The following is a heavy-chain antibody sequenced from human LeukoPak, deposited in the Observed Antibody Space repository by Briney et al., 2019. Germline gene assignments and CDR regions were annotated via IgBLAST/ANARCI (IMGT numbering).Heavy chain of an antibody. CDR3: ARSHSYAWNPYFDY. D-gene: IGHD5-18*01. Sequence: KSGGSLRLSCAASGFTFSSYAMSWVRQPPGKGLEWIGEINHSGSTNYNPSLKSRVTISVDTSKNQFSLKLSSVTAADTAVYYCARSHSYAWNPYFDYWGQGTLVTVSS. CDR1: GFTFSSYA. V-gene: IGHV4-34*01. J-gene: IGHJ4*02. CDR2: INHSGST.